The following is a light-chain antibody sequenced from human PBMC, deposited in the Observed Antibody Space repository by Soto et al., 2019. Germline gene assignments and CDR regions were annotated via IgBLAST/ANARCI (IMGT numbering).Light chain of an antibody. CDR1: SSDVGGHNS. J-gene: IGLJ1*01. V-gene: IGLV2-14*01. Sequence: QSALTQPASVSGSPGQSITISCTGTSSDVGGHNSVSWYRQDPGKAPKLMIYDVSNRPSGVSDRFSGSKSGNTASLTISGLQIEDEADYYCSSFTSSVTYVFGTGTQLT. CDR3: SSFTSSVTYV. CDR2: DVS.